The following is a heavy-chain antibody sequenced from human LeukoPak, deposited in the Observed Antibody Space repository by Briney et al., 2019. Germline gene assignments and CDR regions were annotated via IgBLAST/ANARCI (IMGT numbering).Heavy chain of an antibody. CDR3: ARWYDILTGYYGKYYFDY. Sequence: SETLSLTCTVSGGSISTYYWTWIRQPPGEGLEWIGYIYYTGSTNYNPSLKSRVTISVDTSKNQFSLKLSSVTAADTAVYYCARWYDILTGYYGKYYFDYWGQGTLVTVSS. CDR1: GGSISTYY. J-gene: IGHJ4*02. CDR2: IYYTGST. D-gene: IGHD3-9*01. V-gene: IGHV4-59*12.